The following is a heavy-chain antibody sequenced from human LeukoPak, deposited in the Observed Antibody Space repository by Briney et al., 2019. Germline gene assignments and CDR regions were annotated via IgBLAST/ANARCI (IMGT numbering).Heavy chain of an antibody. V-gene: IGHV1-2*02. J-gene: IGHJ4*02. CDR3: ARGLIAVADPIDY. CDR1: GYTFTGYY. CDR2: INPNSGGT. Sequence: ASVKLSCKASGYTFTGYYMPWVRQAPGQGLEWMGWINPNSGGTNYAQKFQGRVTMTRDTSISTAYMELSRLRSDDTAVYYCARGLIAVADPIDYWGQGTLVTVSS. D-gene: IGHD6-19*01.